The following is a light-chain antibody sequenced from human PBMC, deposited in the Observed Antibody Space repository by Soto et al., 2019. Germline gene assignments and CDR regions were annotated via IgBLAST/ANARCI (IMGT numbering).Light chain of an antibody. CDR1: QAINNY. CDR2: AAS. CDR3: QRYNNGPPVT. Sequence: DIQMTQSPSSLSASVGDRVTITCRASQAINNYLAWYQQKPGKPPKLLIYAASTLQSGVPSRFSDGGSGTDFTLTINSLQPEDVATYYCQRYNNGPPVTFGPGTKV. J-gene: IGKJ3*01. V-gene: IGKV1-27*01.